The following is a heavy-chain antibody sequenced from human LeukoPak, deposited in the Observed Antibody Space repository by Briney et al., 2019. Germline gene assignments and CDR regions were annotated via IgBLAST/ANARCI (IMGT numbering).Heavy chain of an antibody. J-gene: IGHJ4*02. D-gene: IGHD6-19*01. CDR2: INPTSGGT. Sequence: ASVKVSCKASGYTFTDYYIHWVRLAPGQGLEWMGWINPTSGGTHYAQKFQGRVTMTRDTSISTAYMELKSLRSDDTAVYYCAQWLVDFDYWGQGTLVTASS. CDR1: GYTFTDYY. V-gene: IGHV1-2*02. CDR3: AQWLVDFDY.